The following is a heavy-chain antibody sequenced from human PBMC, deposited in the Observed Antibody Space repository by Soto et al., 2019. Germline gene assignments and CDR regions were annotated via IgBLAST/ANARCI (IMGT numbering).Heavy chain of an antibody. J-gene: IGHJ4*02. Sequence: QVQLQESGPGLVKPSATLSLTCSISGGSTSDYQWNWIRQPPGKGLEWIGYIYYSGRTNYNPSLKGRLTISLDTSTRQFSLRLRSVTAADTAVYYCARMRGLGEISPYLDYWGQGALVTVSS. V-gene: IGHV4-59*01. D-gene: IGHD3-16*01. CDR3: ARMRGLGEISPYLDY. CDR1: GGSTSDYQ. CDR2: IYYSGRT.